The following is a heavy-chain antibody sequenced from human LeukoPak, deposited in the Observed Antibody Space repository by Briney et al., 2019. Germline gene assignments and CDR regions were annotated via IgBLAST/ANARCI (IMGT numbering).Heavy chain of an antibody. J-gene: IGHJ6*04. V-gene: IGHV3-7*01. Sequence: PGGSLRLSCAASGFTFSSYWMSWVRQAPGKGLEWVAKIKQDGGEKYYVGSVKGRFTVSRDNAKNSLYLQMNSLRAEDTAVYYCAREWNYYGSGIMDVWGKGTTVTVSS. CDR2: IKQDGGEK. CDR1: GFTFSSYW. CDR3: AREWNYYGSGIMDV. D-gene: IGHD3-10*01.